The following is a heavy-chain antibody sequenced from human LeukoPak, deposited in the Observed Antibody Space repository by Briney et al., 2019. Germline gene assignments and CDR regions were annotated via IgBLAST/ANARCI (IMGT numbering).Heavy chain of an antibody. CDR3: ATQRDYGDYVDGYYFDY. V-gene: IGHV1-69*04. J-gene: IGHJ4*02. CDR1: GDTFSSYG. CDR2: IIPILGVV. D-gene: IGHD4-17*01. Sequence: GASVKVSCKASGDTFSSYGIAWVRQAPGQGLEWMGRIIPILGVVNYAQKFQGRVTITADMSTSTAYMEVSSLRTEDTAVYYCATQRDYGDYVDGYYFDYWGPGTLVTVSS.